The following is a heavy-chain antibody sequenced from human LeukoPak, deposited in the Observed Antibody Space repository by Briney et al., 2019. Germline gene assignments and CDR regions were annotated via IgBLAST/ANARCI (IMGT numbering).Heavy chain of an antibody. J-gene: IGHJ4*02. D-gene: IGHD3-22*01. V-gene: IGHV3-21*01. CDR3: AREAYYYDSSGYYQLLPFDY. Sequence: GGSLRLSCAASGLTFSSYSMNWVRQAPGKGLEWVSSISSSSSYIYYADSVKGRFTISRDNAKNSLYLQMNSLRAEDTAVYYCAREAYYYDSSGYYQLLPFDYWGQGTLVTVSS. CDR1: GLTFSSYS. CDR2: ISSSSSYI.